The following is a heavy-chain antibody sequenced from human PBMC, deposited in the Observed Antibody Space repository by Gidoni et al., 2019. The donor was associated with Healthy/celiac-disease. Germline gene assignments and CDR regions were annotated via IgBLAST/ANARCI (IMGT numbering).Heavy chain of an antibody. V-gene: IGHV3-30*18. Sequence: RLSCAASGFTFSSYGMHWVRQAPGKGLERAAVISYDGSNIYYADSVKGRFTISRDNSKNTLYLQMNSLRAEDTAVYYCAKDRLRFLTWGDPYGMDVWGQRTTGTVSS. D-gene: IGHD3-3*01. J-gene: IGHJ6*02. CDR2: ISYDGSNI. CDR1: GFTFSSYG. CDR3: AKDRLRFLTWGDPYGMDV.